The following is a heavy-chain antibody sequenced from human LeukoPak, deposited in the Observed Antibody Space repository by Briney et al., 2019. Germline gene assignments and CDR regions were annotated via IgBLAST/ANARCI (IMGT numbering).Heavy chain of an antibody. CDR3: AKVGGDIAVAGFFVLCFDY. CDR1: GFTFSDYY. CDR2: ISGSGGST. J-gene: IGHJ4*02. D-gene: IGHD6-19*01. Sequence: GGSLRLSCAASGFTFSDYYMSWIRQAPGKGLEWVSAISGSGGSTYYADSVKGRFTISRDNSKNTLYLQMNSLRAEDTAVYYCAKVGGDIAVAGFFVLCFDYWGQGTLVTVSS. V-gene: IGHV3-23*01.